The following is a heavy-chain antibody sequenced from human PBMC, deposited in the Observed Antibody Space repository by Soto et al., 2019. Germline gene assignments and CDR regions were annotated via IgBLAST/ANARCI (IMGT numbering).Heavy chain of an antibody. Sequence: QVQLQESGPGLVKPSQTLSLTCNVSGASISGGGRYWTWSRQPPGTGLEGIGYIYGSANTYYRPSLKSRVTISVDTSKNQFSLKLSSVTAADTAVYYCARDLGGVATLDYWGQGTLVTVSS. D-gene: IGHD5-12*01. CDR2: IYGSANT. J-gene: IGHJ4*02. CDR3: ARDLGGVATLDY. V-gene: IGHV4-30-4*01. CDR1: GASISGGGRY.